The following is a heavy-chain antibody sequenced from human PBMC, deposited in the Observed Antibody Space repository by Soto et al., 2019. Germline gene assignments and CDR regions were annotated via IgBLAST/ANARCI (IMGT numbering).Heavy chain of an antibody. D-gene: IGHD2-15*01. V-gene: IGHV4-31*03. Sequence: SETLSLTCTVSGGSISSGGYYWSWIRQHPGKGLEWIGYIYYSGSTYYNPSLKSRVTISVDTSKNQCSLKLSSVTAADTAVYYCAREGGGYCSGGSCQVDYWGQGTLVTVSS. CDR2: IYYSGST. J-gene: IGHJ4*02. CDR3: AREGGGYCSGGSCQVDY. CDR1: GGSISSGGYY.